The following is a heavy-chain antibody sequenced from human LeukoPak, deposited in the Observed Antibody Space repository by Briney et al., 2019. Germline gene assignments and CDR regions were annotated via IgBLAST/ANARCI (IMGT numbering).Heavy chain of an antibody. Sequence: PGGSLRLSCAASGFTFNSYRMNWVRQAPGKGLEWVSSITDSSSYIYYADSVKGRFTISRDNAKNSLYLQMNSLRAEDTAVYYCARVATIAWSYDFYYGMDVWGQGTTVTVSS. CDR1: GFTFNSYR. V-gene: IGHV3-21*01. J-gene: IGHJ6*02. CDR3: ARVATIAWSYDFYYGMDV. D-gene: IGHD5-12*01. CDR2: ITDSSSYI.